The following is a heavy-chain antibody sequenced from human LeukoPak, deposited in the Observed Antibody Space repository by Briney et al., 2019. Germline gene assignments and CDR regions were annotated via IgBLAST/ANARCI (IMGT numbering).Heavy chain of an antibody. CDR3: ALLSGIAAAGVDY. CDR1: GGSISSYY. D-gene: IGHD6-13*01. J-gene: IGHJ4*02. V-gene: IGHV4-59*01. CDR2: IYYSGST. Sequence: AEPLSLPCTVSGGSISSYYWSWIRQPPGKGLEWIGYIYYSGSTNYNPSLKSRVTISVDTSKNQFSLKLSSVTAADTAVYYCALLSGIAAAGVDYWGQGTLVTVSS.